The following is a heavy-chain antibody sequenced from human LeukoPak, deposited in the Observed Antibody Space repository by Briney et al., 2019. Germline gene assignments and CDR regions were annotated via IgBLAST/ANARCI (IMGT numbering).Heavy chain of an antibody. V-gene: IGHV4-59*01. CDR3: ARLLAGCPGGRCRAHFDY. J-gene: IGHJ4*02. D-gene: IGHD2-15*01. Sequence: SEXLSLTCSVSGDSINSNYWSWLRQPPGKGLEWIGYTYYGGSTDYNPSLTSRVSMSVDTSKNQFSLNLSSVTAADTAVYHCARLLAGCPGGRCRAHFDYWGQGTLVTVSS. CDR2: TYYGGST. CDR1: GDSINSNY.